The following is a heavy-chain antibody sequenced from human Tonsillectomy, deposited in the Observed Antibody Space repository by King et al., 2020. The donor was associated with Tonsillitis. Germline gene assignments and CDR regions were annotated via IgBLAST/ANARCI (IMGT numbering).Heavy chain of an antibody. Sequence: QVQLQQWGAGLLKPSETLSLTCEVYGGSLSDYYWSWIRQVPGQGLGWIGEIDHSGSTYYNPSLESRVTISVDTSKNQFSLKLTSVTAADTAVYYCARGWAIATPFPDWGQGTLVTVSS. D-gene: IGHD2/OR15-2a*01. CDR3: ARGWAIATPFPD. V-gene: IGHV4-34*01. CDR2: IDHSGST. CDR1: GGSLSDYY. J-gene: IGHJ4*02.